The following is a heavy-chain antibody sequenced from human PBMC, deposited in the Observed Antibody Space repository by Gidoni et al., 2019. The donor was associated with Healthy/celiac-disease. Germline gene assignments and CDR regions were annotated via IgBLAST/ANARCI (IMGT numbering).Heavy chain of an antibody. CDR2: IDWDDDK. CDR1: GFSLSTSGMC. CDR3: ARIRQYDSSGYYLNGAFDI. D-gene: IGHD3-22*01. V-gene: IGHV2-70*01. J-gene: IGHJ3*02. Sequence: QVTLRESGPALVKPTQTLTLTCTFSGFSLSTSGMCVSWIRQPPGKALEWLALIDWDDDKYYSTSLKTRLTISKDTSKNQVVLTMTNMDPVDTATYYCARIRQYDSSGYYLNGAFDIWGQGTMVTVSS.